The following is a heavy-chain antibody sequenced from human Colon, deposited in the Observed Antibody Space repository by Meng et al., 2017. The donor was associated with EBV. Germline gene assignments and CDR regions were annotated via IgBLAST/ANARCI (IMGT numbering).Heavy chain of an antibody. J-gene: IGHJ5*02. Sequence: HPRLQEPDAAVVGPAPSLSLTCAVSGASISSGDYSWSWSRQPPGQGLEWIGYIYHGGTTYNTSLKSRVTISVDNSKNQFSLRLTSVTAADTAVYYCARGPYCGGDCYWFDPWGQGTLVTVSS. CDR1: GASISSGDYS. D-gene: IGHD2-21*02. CDR3: ARGPYCGGDCYWFDP. CDR2: IYHGGTT. V-gene: IGHV4-30-2*01.